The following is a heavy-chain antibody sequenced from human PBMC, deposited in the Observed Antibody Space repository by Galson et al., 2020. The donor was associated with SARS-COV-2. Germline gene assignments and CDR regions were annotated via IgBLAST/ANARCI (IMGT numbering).Heavy chain of an antibody. V-gene: IGHV2-70*01. J-gene: IGHJ6*02. Sequence: SGPTLVKPTQTLTLTCTFSGFSLSTTGMCVSWIRQPPGKALEWHALIDRDDAKYYSTSLKTRLTIPKDTSKNQVVLTMTNMDPVDTATYYCARIRYDILTGYHYGMDVWGQGTTVTVSS. D-gene: IGHD3-9*01. CDR3: ARIRYDILTGYHYGMDV. CDR2: IDRDDAK. CDR1: GFSLSTTGMC.